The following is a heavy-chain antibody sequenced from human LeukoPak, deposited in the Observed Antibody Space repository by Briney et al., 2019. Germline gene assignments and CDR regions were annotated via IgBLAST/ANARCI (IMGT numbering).Heavy chain of an antibody. CDR3: ATEGHSSGRAPAFDI. D-gene: IGHD6-19*01. CDR2: IGVDDAT. Sequence: PGGSLRLSCVASGITFSNSVMHWVRQPTGKSLEWVSGIGVDDATHHLDSVKDRFTISRDNATSSFYLQMNSLPAGDTAMYYCATEGHSSGRAPAFDIWGQGTTVTVSS. V-gene: IGHV3-13*01. CDR1: GITFSNSV. J-gene: IGHJ3*02.